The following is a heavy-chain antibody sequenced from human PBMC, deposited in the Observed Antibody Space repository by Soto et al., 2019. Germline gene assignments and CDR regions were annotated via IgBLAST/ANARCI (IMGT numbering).Heavy chain of an antibody. D-gene: IGHD2-15*01. CDR1: GGSISSSNW. J-gene: IGHJ6*02. Sequence: TSETLSLTCAVSGGSISSSNWWNWVRQPPGKGLEWIGEIYHSGTTNYNPSLKSRVTISVDKSKNQFSLNLSSVTAADTAVYYCARDVVGYCIFNRCPRPLHYNGMDVWGQGTTVTVSS. CDR3: ARDVVGYCIFNRCPRPLHYNGMDV. CDR2: IYHSGTT. V-gene: IGHV4-4*02.